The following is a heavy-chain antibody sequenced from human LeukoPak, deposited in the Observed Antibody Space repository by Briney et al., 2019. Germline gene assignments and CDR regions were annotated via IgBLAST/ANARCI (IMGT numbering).Heavy chain of an antibody. CDR1: GGTFSSYA. D-gene: IGHD6-13*01. J-gene: IGHJ5*02. CDR2: IIPIFGTA. Sequence: SVEVSCKASGGTFSSYAISWVRQAPGQGLEWMGRIIPIFGTANYAQKFQGRVTITTDESTSTAYMELSSLRSEDTAVYYCARDLLGLGLAAAGTENWFDPWGQGTLVTVSS. CDR3: ARDLLGLGLAAAGTENWFDP. V-gene: IGHV1-69*05.